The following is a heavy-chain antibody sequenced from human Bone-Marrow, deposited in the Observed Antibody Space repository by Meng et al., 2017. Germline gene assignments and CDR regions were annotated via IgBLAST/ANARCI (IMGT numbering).Heavy chain of an antibody. CDR2: IQRGGST. CDR3: ARIPDYDTSAS. D-gene: IGHD3-22*01. J-gene: IGHJ5*02. Sequence: QVQLQESGPGLVKPSGTLSLTCAVSGGSLSSSNWWSWVRQPPGRGLEWIGEIQRGGSTNYNPSLKSRVTISTDKSKNQFSLMLTSLTAADTAVYYCARIPDYDTSASWGQGTLVTVSS. V-gene: IGHV4-4*02. CDR1: GGSLSSSNW.